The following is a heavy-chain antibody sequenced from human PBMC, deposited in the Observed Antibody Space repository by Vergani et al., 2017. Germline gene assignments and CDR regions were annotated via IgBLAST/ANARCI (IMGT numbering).Heavy chain of an antibody. CDR3: AIGLTAAGIDY. Sequence: EVQLVESGGVVVQPGGSLRLSCAASGFTFDDYTMHWVRQAPGKGLEWVSLISWDGGSTYYADSVKGRFTISRDNSKSSRYLQMNSLRTEDTALYYCAIGLTAAGIDYWGQGTLVTVSS. CDR2: ISWDGGST. V-gene: IGHV3-43*01. D-gene: IGHD6-13*01. CDR1: GFTFDDYT. J-gene: IGHJ4*02.